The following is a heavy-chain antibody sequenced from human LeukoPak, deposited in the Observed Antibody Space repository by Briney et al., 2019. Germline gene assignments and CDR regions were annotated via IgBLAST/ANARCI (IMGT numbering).Heavy chain of an antibody. CDR2: INWNGGST. CDR1: GFTFDDYG. CDR3: ARVLVVVAASDAFDI. Sequence: GGSLRLSCAASGFTFDDYGMSWVRQAPGKGLEWVSGINWNGGSTGYADSVKGRFTISRDNAKNSLYLQMNSLRAEDTALYYCARVLVVVAASDAFDIWGQGTMVTVSS. V-gene: IGHV3-20*04. D-gene: IGHD2-15*01. J-gene: IGHJ3*02.